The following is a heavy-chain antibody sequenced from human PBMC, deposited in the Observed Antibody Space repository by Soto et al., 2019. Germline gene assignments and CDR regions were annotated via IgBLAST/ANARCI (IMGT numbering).Heavy chain of an antibody. Sequence: EVQLLESGGGLVQPGGSLRLSCAASGFTFSSYAMSWVRQAPGKGLEWVSAISGSGGSTYYADSVKGRFTISRDNSKNTLYLQMNSLRAEDTAVYYCANNIVVVPAAAGRPYWGHGTLVTVSS. J-gene: IGHJ4*01. CDR3: ANNIVVVPAAAGRPY. V-gene: IGHV3-23*01. D-gene: IGHD2-2*01. CDR1: GFTFSSYA. CDR2: ISGSGGST.